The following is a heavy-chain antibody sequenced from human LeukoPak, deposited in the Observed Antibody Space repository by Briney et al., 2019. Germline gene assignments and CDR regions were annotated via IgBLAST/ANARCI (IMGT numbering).Heavy chain of an antibody. V-gene: IGHV3-30*03. CDR2: ISYDGSNK. Sequence: GGSLRLSCAASGFTFSSYGMHWVRQAPGKGLEWVAVISYDGSNKYYADSVKGRFTISRDNSKNTLYLQMNSLRAEDTAVYYCARLQLGPWYFDLWGRGTLVTVSS. CDR3: ARLQLGPWYFDL. J-gene: IGHJ2*01. D-gene: IGHD6-13*01. CDR1: GFTFSSYG.